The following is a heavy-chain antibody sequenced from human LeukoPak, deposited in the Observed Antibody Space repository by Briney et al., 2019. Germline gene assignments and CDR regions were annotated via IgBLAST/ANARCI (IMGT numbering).Heavy chain of an antibody. V-gene: IGHV4-34*01. J-gene: IGHJ4*02. Sequence: SETLSLTCAVYGGSFSGYCWSWIRQPPGKGLEWIGEINHSGSTNYNPSLKSRVTISVDTSKNQFSLKLSSVTAADTAVFYCASIAVAGTHFDYWGQGTLVTVSS. CDR2: INHSGST. CDR1: GGSFSGYC. CDR3: ASIAVAGTHFDY. D-gene: IGHD6-19*01.